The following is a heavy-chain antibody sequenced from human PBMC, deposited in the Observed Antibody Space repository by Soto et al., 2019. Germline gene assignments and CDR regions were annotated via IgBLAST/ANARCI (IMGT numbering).Heavy chain of an antibody. Sequence: SVKVSCKASGCTFSSSAVQWVLQARGQRLEWLGWIVVGSGNTNYAQKFEERVTITRDSSTSTIYMELSSLRSEDTAVHYCAADRGGYRTYYYGMDVWGQGTTVTVSS. D-gene: IGHD5-12*01. CDR1: GCTFSSSA. CDR3: AADRGGYRTYYYGMDV. J-gene: IGHJ6*02. CDR2: IVVGSGNT. V-gene: IGHV1-58*01.